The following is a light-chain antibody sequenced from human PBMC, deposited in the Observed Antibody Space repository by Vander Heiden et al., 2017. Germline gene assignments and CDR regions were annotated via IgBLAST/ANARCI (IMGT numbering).Light chain of an antibody. CDR3: MQALQTPIFT. Sequence: DIVMTQSQLFLPVTPGEPASISCRSSQSLLHSNGYNYLDWYLQKPGQSPQLLIYLGSNRASGVPDRFSGSGSGTDFTLKISRVEAEDVGVYYCMQALQTPIFTFGPGTKVDIK. CDR1: QSLLHSNGYNY. J-gene: IGKJ3*01. V-gene: IGKV2-28*01. CDR2: LGS.